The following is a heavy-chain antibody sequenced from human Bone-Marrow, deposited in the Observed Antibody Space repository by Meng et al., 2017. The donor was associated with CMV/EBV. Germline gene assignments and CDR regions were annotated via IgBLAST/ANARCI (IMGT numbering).Heavy chain of an antibody. CDR3: ARAPRFWSGYFYYFDY. V-gene: IGHV1-18*01. CDR2: ISGYNGDT. Sequence: SGYAFMNYGSTWVRQAPGQGPEWMGWISGYNGDTKYAQKVQGRVSMTTDTSTTTVYMELRSLRSDDTAVYYCARAPRFWSGYFYYFDYWGQGTLVTVSS. CDR1: GYAFMNYG. J-gene: IGHJ4*02. D-gene: IGHD3-3*01.